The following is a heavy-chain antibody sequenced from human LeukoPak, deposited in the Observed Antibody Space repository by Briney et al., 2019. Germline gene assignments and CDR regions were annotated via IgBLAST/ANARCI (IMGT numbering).Heavy chain of an antibody. CDR2: IWYDGSNK. Sequence: GRSLRLSCATSGFTFNRFGMHWVRQAPGKGLEWVAVIWYDGSNKYYADSVKGRFTISRDNSKNTLYLQMNSLRAEDTAVYYCARGHRYYDSSGYYGWLDYWGQGTLVTVSS. V-gene: IGHV3-33*01. CDR3: ARGHRYYDSSGYYGWLDY. D-gene: IGHD3-22*01. CDR1: GFTFNRFG. J-gene: IGHJ4*02.